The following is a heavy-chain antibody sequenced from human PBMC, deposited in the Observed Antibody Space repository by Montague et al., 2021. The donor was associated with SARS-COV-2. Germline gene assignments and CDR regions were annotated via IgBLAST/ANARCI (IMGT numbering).Heavy chain of an antibody. D-gene: IGHD6-25*01. V-gene: IGHV3-9*01. Sequence: SLRLSCAASGFTFGDYALHWVRQAPGKGLEWVSAISWNSGYIDYAGSVKGRFTISRDDDKNSLYLEMNSLSAEDTALYYCAKGAAKIFYYNGMDVWGQGTTVTVSS. J-gene: IGHJ6*02. CDR3: AKGAAKIFYYNGMDV. CDR1: GFTFGDYA. CDR2: ISWNSGYI.